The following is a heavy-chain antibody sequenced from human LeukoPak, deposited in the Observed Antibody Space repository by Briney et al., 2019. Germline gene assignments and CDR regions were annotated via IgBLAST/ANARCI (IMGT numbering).Heavy chain of an antibody. CDR2: ISSSSSYI. D-gene: IGHD3-3*01. CDR3: ARGSLRSPAFDI. Sequence: GGSLRLSCAASGFTFSSYSMNWVRQAPGKGLEWVSSISSSSSYIYYADSVKGRFTISRDNAKNSLYLQMYSLRAEDTAVYYCARGSLRSPAFDIWGQGTMVTVSS. V-gene: IGHV3-21*01. J-gene: IGHJ3*02. CDR1: GFTFSSYS.